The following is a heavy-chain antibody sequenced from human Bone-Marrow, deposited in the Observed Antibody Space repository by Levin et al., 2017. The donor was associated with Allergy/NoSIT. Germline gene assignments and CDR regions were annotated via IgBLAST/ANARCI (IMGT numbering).Heavy chain of an antibody. CDR3: AREERSTIYGGFDV. V-gene: IGHV3-13*01. CDR2: IGTGGDT. J-gene: IGHJ6*02. D-gene: IGHD6-13*01. CDR1: GFTFSSYD. Sequence: GGSLRLSCAASGFTFSSYDFHWVRQATGKGLEWVSAIGTGGDTYYLGSVKGRFTISRENAENSLYLHMHSLTAGDTAVYYCAREERSTIYGGFDVWGQGTTVTVSS.